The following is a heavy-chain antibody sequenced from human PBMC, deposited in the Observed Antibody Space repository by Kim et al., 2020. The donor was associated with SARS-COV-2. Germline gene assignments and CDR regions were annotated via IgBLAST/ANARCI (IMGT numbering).Heavy chain of an antibody. V-gene: IGHV3-7*05. CDR2: IKQDGSEK. CDR1: GFTFSSYS. D-gene: IGHD6-13*01. J-gene: IGHJ6*02. CDR3: ARVLRIEVAGTYYSGMDV. Sequence: GGSLRLSCAASGFTFSSYSMNWVRQAPGKGLEWVAKIKQDGSEKHYVDSVKGRLTISRDNAKNSLYLQMNSLRAEDTAVYYCARVLRIEVAGTYYSGMDVWGQGTTVTVSS.